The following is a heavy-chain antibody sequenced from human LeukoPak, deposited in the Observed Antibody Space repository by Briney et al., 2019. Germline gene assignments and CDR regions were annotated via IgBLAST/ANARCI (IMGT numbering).Heavy chain of an antibody. CDR3: AKNVRDTGTFDY. D-gene: IGHD5-18*01. CDR1: GYTFTTYD. V-gene: IGHV1-8*01. Sequence: SVKVSCKASGYTFTTYDINWVRQATGQGLEWMGWMNPNSGNTGYAQRFQGRVTMTRDTSISTAYMELNSLTSEDTAVYYCAKNVRDTGTFDYWGQGTLVTVSS. J-gene: IGHJ4*02. CDR2: MNPNSGNT.